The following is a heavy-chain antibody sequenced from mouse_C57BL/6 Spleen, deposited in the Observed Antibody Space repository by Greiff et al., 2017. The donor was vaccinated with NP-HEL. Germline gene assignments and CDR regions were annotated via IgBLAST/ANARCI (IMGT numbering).Heavy chain of an antibody. CDR2: IYPRDGST. CDR3: ARHYYGSDWYFDV. J-gene: IGHJ1*03. Sequence: VKLVESGPELVKPGASVKLSCKASGYTFTSYDINWVKQRPGQGLEWIGWIYPRDGSTKYNEKFKGKATLTVDTSSSTAYMELHSLTSEDSAVYFCARHYYGSDWYFDVWGTGTTVTVSS. V-gene: IGHV1-85*01. D-gene: IGHD1-1*01. CDR1: GYTFTSYD.